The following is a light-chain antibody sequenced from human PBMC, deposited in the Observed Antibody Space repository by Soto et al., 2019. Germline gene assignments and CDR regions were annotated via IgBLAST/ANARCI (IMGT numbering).Light chain of an antibody. CDR3: QQCFSLPPT. V-gene: IGKV1-5*01. CDR2: DAS. J-gene: IGKJ1*01. CDR1: QTISTW. Sequence: DIQMTESASTLSASVGERVTITCPASQTISTWLAWYQHKPGKAPNLLIYDASTLMSGVPSRFSGSGSGTEFTLTISNLQPDDCAGYYCQQCFSLPPTFGHGTKVDIK.